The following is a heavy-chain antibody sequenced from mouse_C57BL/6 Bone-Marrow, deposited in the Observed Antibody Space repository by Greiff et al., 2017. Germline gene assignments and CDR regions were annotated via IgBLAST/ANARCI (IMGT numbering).Heavy chain of an antibody. Sequence: QVQLQQPGAELVKPGASVKVSCKASGYTFTSYWMHWVKQRPGQGLEWIGRIHPSDSDTNYNQKFKGKATLTVDKSSSTAYMQLSGLTSEDTAVYYCARGSSGYGADWGQGTLVTVAA. CDR1: GYTFTSYW. CDR2: IHPSDSDT. CDR3: ARGSSGYGAD. J-gene: IGHJ3*01. V-gene: IGHV1-74*01. D-gene: IGHD3-2*02.